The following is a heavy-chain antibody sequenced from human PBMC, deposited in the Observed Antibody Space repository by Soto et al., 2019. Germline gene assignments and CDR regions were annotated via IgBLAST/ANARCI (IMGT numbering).Heavy chain of an antibody. J-gene: IGHJ6*02. CDR3: ARDSHPQLWLLDYYYGMDV. Sequence: EVQLVESGGGLVQPGGSLRLSCAASGFTFSSYSMNWVRQAPGKGLEWVSYISSSSSTIYYADSVKGRFTISRDNAKNSLYLQRNSLRDEDTAVYYCARDSHPQLWLLDYYYGMDVWGQGTTVTVSS. V-gene: IGHV3-48*02. CDR1: GFTFSSYS. D-gene: IGHD5-18*01. CDR2: ISSSSSTI.